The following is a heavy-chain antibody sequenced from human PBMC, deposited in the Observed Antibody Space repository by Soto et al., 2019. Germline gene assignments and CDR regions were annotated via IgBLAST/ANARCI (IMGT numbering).Heavy chain of an antibody. J-gene: IGHJ6*02. CDR1: GLTFTTYP. Sequence: EVHLLESGGDLVQPGGSLRLSCTASGLTFTTYPMSWVRQAPGTGIEGASAMGGSATGGRTYNADSVEGGFTISRDNSKNTVYLQMSSLRADDAAVYYCGNAPGGLAGSNSAYYGMDVWGQGPKVTVSS. CDR3: GNAPGGLAGSNSAYYGMDV. D-gene: IGHD2-15*01. CDR2: MGGSATGGRT. V-gene: IGHV3-23*01.